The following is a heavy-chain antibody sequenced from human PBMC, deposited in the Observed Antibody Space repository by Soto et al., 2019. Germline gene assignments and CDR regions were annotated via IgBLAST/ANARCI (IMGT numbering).Heavy chain of an antibody. Sequence: ASVKVSCKVSGYTLTKLSMHWVRQAPGKGLEWMGGFDPEDGETIYAQKFQGRVTMTEDTSTDTAYMELSSLRSEDTAVYYCAKATPEYGNYLRWFDPWGQGTLVTVYS. V-gene: IGHV1-24*01. D-gene: IGHD4-17*01. CDR3: AKATPEYGNYLRWFDP. J-gene: IGHJ5*02. CDR1: GYTLTKLS. CDR2: FDPEDGET.